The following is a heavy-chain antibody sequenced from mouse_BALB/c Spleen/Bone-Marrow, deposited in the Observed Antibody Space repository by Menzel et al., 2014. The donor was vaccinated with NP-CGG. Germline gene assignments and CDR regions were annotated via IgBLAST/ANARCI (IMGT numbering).Heavy chain of an antibody. Sequence: EVKLQESGGGLVQPGGSLNLSCAASGFDFGRYWMSWARQAPGKGQEWIGEINPGSSTINYTPSLKDKFIISRDNAKNTLYLQMSKVRSEDTALYYCARLAVWGAMDYWGQGTSVTVSS. J-gene: IGHJ4*01. V-gene: IGHV4-2*02. D-gene: IGHD2-10*02. CDR1: GFDFGRYW. CDR2: INPGSSTI. CDR3: ARLAVWGAMDY.